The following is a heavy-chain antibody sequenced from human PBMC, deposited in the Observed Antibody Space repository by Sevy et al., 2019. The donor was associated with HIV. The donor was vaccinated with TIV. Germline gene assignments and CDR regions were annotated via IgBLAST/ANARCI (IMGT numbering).Heavy chain of an antibody. Sequence: SETLSLTCIVSGASITTNYWSWIRQPAGKGLELIGRIYNRGNTDYNTNYNPSLESRVSMSIDTSKNQFSLNLSSVTDADTAVYYCARAVFSTSGTYYFDYWGQGTLVTVSS. CDR3: ARAVFSTSGTYYFDY. J-gene: IGHJ4*02. CDR1: GASITTNY. D-gene: IGHD5-12*01. CDR2: IYNRGNTDYNT. V-gene: IGHV4-4*07.